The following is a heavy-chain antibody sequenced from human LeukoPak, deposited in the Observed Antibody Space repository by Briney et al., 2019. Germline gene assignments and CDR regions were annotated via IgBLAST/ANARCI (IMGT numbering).Heavy chain of an antibody. CDR1: GGTFSSYA. D-gene: IGHD3-10*01. J-gene: IGHJ3*02. V-gene: IGHV1-69*05. Sequence: SVKVSCKASGGTFSSYAISWVRQAPGQGLEWMGGIIPIFGTANYAQKFQGRVTITTDESTSTAYMELSSLRSEDTAVYYYARDGEATMVRFDIWGQGTMVTVSS. CDR2: IIPIFGTA. CDR3: ARDGEATMVRFDI.